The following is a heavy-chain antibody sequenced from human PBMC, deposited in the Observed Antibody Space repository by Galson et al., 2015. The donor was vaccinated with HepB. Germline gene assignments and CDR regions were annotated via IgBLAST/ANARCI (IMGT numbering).Heavy chain of an antibody. J-gene: IGHJ4*02. CDR3: AREDGSSADY. D-gene: IGHD5-24*01. V-gene: IGHV5-10-1*01. CDR2: IDPSDSYT. Sequence: SGAEVKKPGESLRISCKGSGYSFTSYWISWARQMPGKGLEGRGRIDPSDSYTNYSPSFQGHVTISADKSISTAYLPWSSLKASDTAMYYCAREDGSSADYWGQGTLVTVSS. CDR1: GYSFTSYW.